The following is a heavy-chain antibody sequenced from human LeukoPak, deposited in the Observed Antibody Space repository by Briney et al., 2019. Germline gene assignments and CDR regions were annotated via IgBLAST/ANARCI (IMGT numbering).Heavy chain of an antibody. CDR2: INSDESST. CDR1: GFAFRSYW. J-gene: IGHJ4*02. D-gene: IGHD5-12*01. V-gene: IGHV3-74*01. Sequence: PGGSLRLSCAASGFAFRSYWMHWVRQAPGKGLVWVSRINSDESSTGYADSVKGRFTISRDNAKNTLYLQMNSLRAEDTAVYYCARETPRGYDNFDYCGQGTLVTVSS. CDR3: ARETPRGYDNFDY.